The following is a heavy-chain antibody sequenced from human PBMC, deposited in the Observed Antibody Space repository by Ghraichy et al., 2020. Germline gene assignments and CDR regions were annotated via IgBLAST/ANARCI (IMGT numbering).Heavy chain of an antibody. CDR1: GFTFSRYA. CDR2: ISGSGGST. D-gene: IGHD1-26*01. CDR3: AKDKMGSIVVAQSI. V-gene: IGHV3-23*01. J-gene: IGHJ3*02. Sequence: GGSLRLSCTASGFTFSRYAMNWLRQAPGKGLEWVSVISGSGGSTYYADSVKGRFTISRDNSKNTLYLQMNYLRAEDTAVYYCAKDKMGSIVVAQSIWGQGTFVTVSS.